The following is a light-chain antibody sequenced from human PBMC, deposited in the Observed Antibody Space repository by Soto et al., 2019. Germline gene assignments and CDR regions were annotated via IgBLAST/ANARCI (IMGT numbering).Light chain of an antibody. CDR3: QQYSNWWM. J-gene: IGKJ1*01. CDR2: GAS. CDR1: QSVSTD. V-gene: IGKV3-15*01. Sequence: EIVMTQSPATLSVSPGERATLSCRASQSVSTDLAWYQQKPGQDPRLLIYGASARATGIPARFSCSGSGADFTLTISSLQSEDFAVYYCQQYSNWWMFGQGTKVEIK.